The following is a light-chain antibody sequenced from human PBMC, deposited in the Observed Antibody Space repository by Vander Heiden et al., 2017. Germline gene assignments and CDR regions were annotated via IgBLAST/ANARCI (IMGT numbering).Light chain of an antibody. CDR1: SSNIGNNY. J-gene: IGLJ2*01. CDR2: ENN. Sequence: QSVLTQPPSVSAAPGQKVTISCSGSSSNIGNNYVSWYQQLPGPAPKFLIYENNKRPSGIPDRFSGSKSGTSATLGITGLQTGDEADYYCGTWDSSLSAVVFGGGTKLTVL. V-gene: IGLV1-51*02. CDR3: GTWDSSLSAVV.